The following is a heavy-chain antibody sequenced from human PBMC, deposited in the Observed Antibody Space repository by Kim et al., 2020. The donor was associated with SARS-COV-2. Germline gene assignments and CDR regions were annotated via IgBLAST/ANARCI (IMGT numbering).Heavy chain of an antibody. J-gene: IGHJ6*02. V-gene: IGHV1-46*01. CDR3: ARDEGPYYYYGMDV. Sequence: AQKIQGRVTMNRDTTRSTIYMEMSSRRTEDTAVYYCARDEGPYYYYGMDVWGQGTTVTVSS.